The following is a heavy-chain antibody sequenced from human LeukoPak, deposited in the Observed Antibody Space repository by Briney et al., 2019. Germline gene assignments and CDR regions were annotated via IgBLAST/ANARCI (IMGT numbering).Heavy chain of an antibody. CDR1: GYTFTSYG. V-gene: IGHV1-18*01. CDR3: ATLLSNILTGYYYY. CDR2: ISAYNGNT. Sequence: ASVKVSCKASGYTFTSYGISWVRQAPGQGLEWMGWISAYNGNTNYAQKLQGRVTMTTVTSTSTAYMELRSLRSDDTAVYYCATLLSNILTGYYYYWGQGTLVTVSS. J-gene: IGHJ4*02. D-gene: IGHD3-9*01.